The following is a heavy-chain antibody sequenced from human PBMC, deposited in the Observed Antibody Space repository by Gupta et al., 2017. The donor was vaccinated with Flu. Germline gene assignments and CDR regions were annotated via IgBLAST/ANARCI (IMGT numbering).Heavy chain of an antibody. D-gene: IGHD2-15*01. Sequence: QVQLQESGPGLVQPSQTLSLTCTVSGGSIDIGGYYWSWIRQHPGKGLERIGYIYHSGSTYYNPSLKSRLTMSLETSKNQFSMSLSSVTAADTAVYFCARGSYCSGGTCYEGNWFDPWGQGTVVTVSS. J-gene: IGHJ5*02. CDR1: GGSIDIGGYY. CDR3: ARGSYCSGGTCYEGNWFDP. V-gene: IGHV4-31*03. CDR2: IYHSGST.